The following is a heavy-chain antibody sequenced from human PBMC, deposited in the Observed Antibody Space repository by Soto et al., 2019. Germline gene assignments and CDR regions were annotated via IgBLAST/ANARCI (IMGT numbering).Heavy chain of an antibody. CDR3: AKGGRASFRDYYYYGMDV. V-gene: IGHV3-23*01. J-gene: IGHJ6*02. CDR2: ISGSGGST. D-gene: IGHD3-16*01. Sequence: GGSLRLSCAASGFTFSSYAMSWVRQAPRKGLEWVSAISGSGGSTYYADSVKGRFTIPRDNSKNTLYLQMNSLRAEDTAVYYCAKGGRASFRDYYYYGMDVWGQGTTVTVSS. CDR1: GFTFSSYA.